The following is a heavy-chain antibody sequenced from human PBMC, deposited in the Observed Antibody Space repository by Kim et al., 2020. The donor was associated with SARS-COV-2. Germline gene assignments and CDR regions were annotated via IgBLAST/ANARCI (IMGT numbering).Heavy chain of an antibody. V-gene: IGHV3-30*18. CDR2: ISYDGSNK. CDR1: GFTFSSYG. Sequence: GGSLRLSCAASGFTFSSYGMHWVRQAPGKGLEWVAVISYDGSNKYYADSVKGLFTISRDNSKNTLYLQMNSLRAEDTAVYYCAKDETYYFDYWGQGTLVTVSS. CDR3: AKDETYYFDY. J-gene: IGHJ4*02.